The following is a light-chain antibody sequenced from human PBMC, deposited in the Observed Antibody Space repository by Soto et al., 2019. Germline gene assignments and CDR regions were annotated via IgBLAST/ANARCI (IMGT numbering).Light chain of an antibody. Sequence: DIQMSQSPTSLSASVRDRVTITCRASQTISRYSNWYQQKPGKAPKLLIFAASSLQGGVPSRFSGSGSGTDFTLTISSLQVEDFATYYCQQSYSTPYTFGQGTKLEIK. J-gene: IGKJ2*01. CDR1: QTISRY. CDR3: QQSYSTPYT. V-gene: IGKV1-39*01. CDR2: AAS.